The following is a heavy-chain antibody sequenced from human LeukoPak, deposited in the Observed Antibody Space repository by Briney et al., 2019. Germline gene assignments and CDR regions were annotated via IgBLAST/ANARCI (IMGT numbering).Heavy chain of an antibody. CDR2: IKQDGSEK. J-gene: IGHJ6*03. Sequence: PGGSLRLSCAASGFIFSNYWMTWVRQAPGKGLEWVADIKQDGSEKLYVKSVRGRFTISRDNAKMSLFLQMNSLRAEDTAVYYCARDNGVVHGLYYMDVWGKGTTVTVS. V-gene: IGHV3-7*01. CDR1: GFIFSNYW. D-gene: IGHD3-3*01. CDR3: ARDNGVVHGLYYMDV.